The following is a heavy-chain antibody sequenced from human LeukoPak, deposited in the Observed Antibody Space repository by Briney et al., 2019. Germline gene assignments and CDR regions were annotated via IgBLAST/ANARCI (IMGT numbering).Heavy chain of an antibody. CDR3: ARPGRATVTRLDY. V-gene: IGHV5-51*01. CDR1: GYSFSSYW. Sequence: GESLKISCKGSGYSFSSYWIGWVRQMPGKGLEWMGIIYPGDSENRYSPSFQGQVTISADKSISTAFLQWSSLKASDTAMYYCARPGRATVTRLDYWGQGTLVTVTS. CDR2: IYPGDSEN. D-gene: IGHD4-17*01. J-gene: IGHJ4*02.